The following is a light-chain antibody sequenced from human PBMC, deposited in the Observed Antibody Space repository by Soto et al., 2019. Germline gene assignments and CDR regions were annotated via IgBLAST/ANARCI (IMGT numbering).Light chain of an antibody. V-gene: IGKV3-15*01. CDR3: QQRGKWPST. CDR2: GAS. CDR1: QSVSSD. J-gene: IGKJ2*02. Sequence: EIVMTQSPATLSVSPGERAPLSCRASQSVSSDLAWYHQKPGQAPRLLIYGASTRATGIPARFSGSGSGTEFTLTINSLQSEDFAVYYCQQRGKWPSTFGPGTKVDIK.